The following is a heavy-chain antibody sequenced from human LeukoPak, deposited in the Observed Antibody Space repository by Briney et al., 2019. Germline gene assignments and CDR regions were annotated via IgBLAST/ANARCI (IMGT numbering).Heavy chain of an antibody. D-gene: IGHD3-10*01. Sequence: SETLSLTCTVSGDSISRYYWSWIRQPAGKGLEWIGRIYNGGIITYNPSLKSRVTMSIDTSNNQFSLRLRFVTAADTAVYYCAREVRGGVYYYYYYMDVWGKGTTVTVSS. CDR3: AREVRGGVYYYYYYMDV. V-gene: IGHV4-4*07. CDR1: GDSISRYY. CDR2: IYNGGII. J-gene: IGHJ6*03.